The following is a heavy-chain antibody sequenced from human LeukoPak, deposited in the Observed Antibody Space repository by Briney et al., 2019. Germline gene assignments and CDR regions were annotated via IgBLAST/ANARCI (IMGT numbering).Heavy chain of an antibody. Sequence: GGSLRLSCEASGSTFSNNWMTWVRQAPGKWLEWVANIKQDGTKTYYVDSVKGRFTISRDNAKNSVYLQMNSLRAEDTAVYFCAKDNPLPLWGQGTLVSVSS. CDR2: IKQDGTKT. J-gene: IGHJ4*02. CDR1: GSTFSNNW. V-gene: IGHV3-7*04. CDR3: AKDNPLPL. D-gene: IGHD1-14*01.